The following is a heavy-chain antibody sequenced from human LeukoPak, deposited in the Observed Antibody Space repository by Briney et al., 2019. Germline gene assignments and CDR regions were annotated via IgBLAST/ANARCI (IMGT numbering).Heavy chain of an antibody. CDR1: GGSISTNTYY. J-gene: IGHJ3*02. D-gene: IGHD7-27*01. CDR3: ARDLELNWGFSGAFDI. V-gene: IGHV4-39*07. Sequence: SETLSLTCTVSGGSISTNTYYWAWIRQPPGTGLEWIGDISYSGTTYYSPSLKSRVTMSVDTSKNQFSLKLSSVTAADTAVYYCARDLELNWGFSGAFDIWGQGTMVTVSS. CDR2: ISYSGTT.